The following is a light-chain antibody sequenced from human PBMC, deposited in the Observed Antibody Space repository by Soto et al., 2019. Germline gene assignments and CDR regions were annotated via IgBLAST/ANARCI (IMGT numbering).Light chain of an antibody. CDR3: QQYNSYPLT. J-gene: IGKJ4*01. CDR2: DAS. Sequence: DIQMTQSPSSLSASVGDRVTITCRASQTISTYLNWYQQKPGKAPRLLIYDASSLLSGVPSRFSGSGSGTDFTLTIASLQPEDFSTYYCQQYNSYPLTFGGGTKVEIK. CDR1: QTISTY. V-gene: IGKV1-39*01.